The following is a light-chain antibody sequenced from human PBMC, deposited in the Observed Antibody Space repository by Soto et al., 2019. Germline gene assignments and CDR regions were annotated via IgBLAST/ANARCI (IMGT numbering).Light chain of an antibody. CDR2: EGS. J-gene: IGLJ2*01. CDR3: CSYAGSTTL. Sequence: QSALTQPASVSGSPGQSITISCTGTSSDVGSYNLVSWYQHHPGTAPKLMIYEGSKRPSGVSNRFSGSKSSNTASLTISGLQAEDEADYHCCSYAGSTTLFGGGTKVTVL. V-gene: IGLV2-23*01. CDR1: SSDVGSYNL.